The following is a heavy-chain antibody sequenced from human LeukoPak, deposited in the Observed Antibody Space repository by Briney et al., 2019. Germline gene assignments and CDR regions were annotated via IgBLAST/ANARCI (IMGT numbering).Heavy chain of an antibody. Sequence: LSETLSLTCTVSGGSISSYYWSWIRQPAGKGLEWIGRIYTSGSTNYNPSLKSRVTMSVDTSKNQFSLKLSSVTAADTAVYYCARELVGQYCSGGSCYNFYYYYYMDVWGKGTTVTVSS. V-gene: IGHV4-4*07. CDR2: IYTSGST. J-gene: IGHJ6*03. D-gene: IGHD2-15*01. CDR3: ARELVGQYCSGGSCYNFYYYYYMDV. CDR1: GGSISSYY.